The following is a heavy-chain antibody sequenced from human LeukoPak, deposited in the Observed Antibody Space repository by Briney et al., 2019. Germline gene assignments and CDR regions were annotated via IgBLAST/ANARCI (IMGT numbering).Heavy chain of an antibody. D-gene: IGHD2-15*01. CDR3: ARAPSGEVAANDY. CDR1: GGTFSSYA. CDR2: IIPIFGTA. Sequence: SVEVSCKASGGTFSSYAISWVRQAPGQGLEWMGGIIPIFGTANYAQKFQGRVTITADESTSTAYMELSSLRSEDTAVYYCARAPSGEVAANDYWGQGTLVTVSS. J-gene: IGHJ4*02. V-gene: IGHV1-69*01.